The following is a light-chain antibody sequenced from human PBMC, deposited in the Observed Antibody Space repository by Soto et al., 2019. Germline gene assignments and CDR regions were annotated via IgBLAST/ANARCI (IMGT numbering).Light chain of an antibody. Sequence: QSVLTQPPSVSAAPGQKVTISCSGSSSNIGNNYVSWYQHLPGTAPKLLIYDNNERPSGIPDRFSGSKSGTSATLGITGLQTGDKADYYCGTWDTSLSAVVFGGGTKLTVL. CDR2: DNN. CDR3: GTWDTSLSAVV. V-gene: IGLV1-51*01. J-gene: IGLJ2*01. CDR1: SSNIGNNY.